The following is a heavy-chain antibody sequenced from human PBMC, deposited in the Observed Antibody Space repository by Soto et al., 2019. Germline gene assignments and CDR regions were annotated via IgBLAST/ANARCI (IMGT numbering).Heavy chain of an antibody. Sequence: EVQLLESGGGLVQPGGSLRLSCAGSGFTFSSYDMSWVRQAPGKGLEWVSAVSESGRSTYYADSVKGRFTISRDNSKTTLSLQMNSLRAEDTAVYYCAKDRRGVMDVWGQGTTVTVSS. V-gene: IGHV3-23*01. CDR3: AKDRRGVMDV. J-gene: IGHJ6*01. CDR1: GFTFSSYD. CDR2: VSESGRST. D-gene: IGHD3-10*01.